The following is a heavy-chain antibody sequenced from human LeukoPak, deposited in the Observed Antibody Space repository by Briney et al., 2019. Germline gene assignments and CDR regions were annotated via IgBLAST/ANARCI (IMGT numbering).Heavy chain of an antibody. V-gene: IGHV3-48*04. Sequence: GGSLRLSCAASGFTFSRYSMNWVRQAPGKGLEWVSYISSSSSTIYYADSVKGRFTISRDNAKNSLYLQMNSLRAEDTAVYYCARGALVYDILTGYYTRDDAFDIWGQGTMVTVSS. J-gene: IGHJ3*02. CDR3: ARGALVYDILTGYYTRDDAFDI. D-gene: IGHD3-9*01. CDR1: GFTFSRYS. CDR2: ISSSSSTI.